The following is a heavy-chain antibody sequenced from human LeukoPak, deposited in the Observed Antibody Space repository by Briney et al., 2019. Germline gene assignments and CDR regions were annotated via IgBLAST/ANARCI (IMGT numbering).Heavy chain of an antibody. CDR1: GDSFSGYY. Sequence: ETLSLTCAVYGDSFSGYYWSWIRQPPGKGLEWIAEINHRGTTHYNPSLMSRVNISADTSKNHFSLNLDSVTAADTAVYYCARSWAGMYYPFYYFDYWGQGALVTVSP. D-gene: IGHD1-26*01. CDR2: INHRGTT. V-gene: IGHV4-34*01. CDR3: ARSWAGMYYPFYYFDY. J-gene: IGHJ4*02.